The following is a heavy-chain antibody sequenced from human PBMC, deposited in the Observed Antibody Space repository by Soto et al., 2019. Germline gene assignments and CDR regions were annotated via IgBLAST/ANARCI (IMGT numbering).Heavy chain of an antibody. CDR3: ARGRGIAAAENYYGMDV. Sequence: SQTLSLTCAISGDSVSSNSAAWNWIGQSPSRGLEWLGRTYYRSKWYNDYAVSVKSRITINPDTSKNQFSLQLNSVTPEDTAVYYCARGRGIAAAENYYGMDVWGQGTTVTVSS. J-gene: IGHJ6*02. CDR1: GDSVSSNSAA. D-gene: IGHD6-13*01. CDR2: TYYRSKWYN. V-gene: IGHV6-1*01.